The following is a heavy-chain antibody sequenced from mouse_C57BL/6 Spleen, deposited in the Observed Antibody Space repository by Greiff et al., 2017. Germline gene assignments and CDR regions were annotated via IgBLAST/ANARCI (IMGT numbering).Heavy chain of an antibody. J-gene: IGHJ3*01. CDR2: IFPGSGST. V-gene: IGHV1-75*01. CDR1: GYTFTDYY. D-gene: IGHD2-2*01. Sequence: QVQLQQSGPELVKPGASVKISCKASGYTFTDYYINWVKQRPGQGLEWIGWIFPGSGSTYYNEKFKGKATLTVDTSSSTAYMLLSSLTSEDSAVXFCVRGRNIYYGYDPLAYWGEGTLVTVSA. CDR3: VRGRNIYYGYDPLAY.